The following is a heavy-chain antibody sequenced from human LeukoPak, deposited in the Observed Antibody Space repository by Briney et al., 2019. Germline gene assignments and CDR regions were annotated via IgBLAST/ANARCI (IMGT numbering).Heavy chain of an antibody. J-gene: IGHJ4*02. CDR3: ARAGYSSGWRPFDY. Sequence: GGSLRLSCAASGFTFSSYAMHWVRQAPGKGLEWVAVISYDGSNKYYADSVKGRFTISRDNSKNTLYLQMNSLRAEDTAVYYCARAGYSSGWRPFDYWGQGTLVTVSS. D-gene: IGHD6-19*01. CDR2: ISYDGSNK. CDR1: GFTFSSYA. V-gene: IGHV3-30*14.